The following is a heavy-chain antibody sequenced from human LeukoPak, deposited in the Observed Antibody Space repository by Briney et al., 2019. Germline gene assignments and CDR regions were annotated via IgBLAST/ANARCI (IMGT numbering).Heavy chain of an antibody. Sequence: SETLSLTCTVSGGSISSSSYYWGWIRQPPGKGLEWIGSIYYSGSTYYNPSLKSRVTISVDTSKNQFSLKLSPVTAADTAVYYCARAPQEDSSSWYWGGYYYMDVWGKGTTVTVSS. CDR3: ARAPQEDSSSWYWGGYYYMDV. J-gene: IGHJ6*03. CDR1: GGSISSSSYY. CDR2: IYYSGST. V-gene: IGHV4-39*07. D-gene: IGHD6-13*01.